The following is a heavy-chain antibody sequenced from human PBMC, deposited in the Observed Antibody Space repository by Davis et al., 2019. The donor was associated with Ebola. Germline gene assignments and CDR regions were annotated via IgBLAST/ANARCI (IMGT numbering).Heavy chain of an antibody. D-gene: IGHD2-21*01. J-gene: IGHJ1*01. CDR3: ARDSPCGGDCPFQH. Sequence: SETLSLTCSVSGGSISSGTYYWGWVRQPPGKGLEWIGAIYYNGRTYYNSSLEGRVTISLDTSKNQFSLKVNSVTAADTAVYYCARDSPCGGDCPFQHWGQGTLVTVSS. V-gene: IGHV4-39*07. CDR1: GGSISSGTYY. CDR2: IYYNGRT.